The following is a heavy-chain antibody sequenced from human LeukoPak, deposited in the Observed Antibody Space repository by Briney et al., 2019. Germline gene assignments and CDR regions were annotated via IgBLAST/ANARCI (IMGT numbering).Heavy chain of an antibody. Sequence: QSGGSLRLSCATSGFTFTSYWMHWVRQVAGKGLVWLARVDHGGSGTNYADSVKGRFTISRDNAKSTVYLQMNSLRVEDTAVYYCITDLGWGQGTLVTVSS. CDR2: VDHGGSGT. D-gene: IGHD1-14*01. CDR3: ITDLG. CDR1: GFTFTSYW. J-gene: IGHJ4*02. V-gene: IGHV3-74*01.